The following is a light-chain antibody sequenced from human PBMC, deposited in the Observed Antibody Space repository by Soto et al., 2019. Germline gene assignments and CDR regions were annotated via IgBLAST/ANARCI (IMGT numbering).Light chain of an antibody. CDR1: SSDIGAYNS. Sequence: VLTQPASVSGSPGQSITISCTGTSSDIGAYNSVSWFQQHPGKAPKLIIHGVTVRPSGVSNRFSGSKSGNTASLTISGLQADDEADYYSKSHKRRSAYVFGTGTKVTVL. CDR2: GVT. V-gene: IGLV2-14*01. CDR3: KSHKRRSAYV. J-gene: IGLJ1*01.